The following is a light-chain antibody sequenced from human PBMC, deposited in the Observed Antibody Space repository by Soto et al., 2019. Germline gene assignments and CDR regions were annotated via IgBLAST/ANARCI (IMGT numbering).Light chain of an antibody. V-gene: IGLV2-23*02. J-gene: IGLJ2*01. CDR3: CSYTSSNTLV. CDR2: EVN. CDR1: SSDIGSYDL. Sequence: QSALTQPASVSGSPGQSITISCTGASSDIGSYDLVSWYQQHPGKTPRLIIYEVNKRPWGVSNRFSGSKSGNTASLTISGLQAEDEADYYCCSYTSSNTLVFGGGTKVTVL.